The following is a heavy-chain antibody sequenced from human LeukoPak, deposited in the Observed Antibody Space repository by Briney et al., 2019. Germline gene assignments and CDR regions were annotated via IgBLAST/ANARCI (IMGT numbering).Heavy chain of an antibody. J-gene: IGHJ3*02. CDR1: GITISSND. V-gene: IGHV3-53*01. CDR2: IYSGGRT. Sequence: GGSLRLSCTASGITISSNDMCWVRQAPGKGLEWISLIYSGGRTDYADSVKGRFTISRDNSKNMVYLQMNSLRGDDTAVYYCAGVLRGAFDIWGQGKMVAVSS. CDR3: AGVLRGAFDI.